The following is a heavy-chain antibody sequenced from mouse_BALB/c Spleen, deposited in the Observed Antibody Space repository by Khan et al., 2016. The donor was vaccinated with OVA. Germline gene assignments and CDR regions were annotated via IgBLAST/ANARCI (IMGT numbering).Heavy chain of an antibody. CDR2: INPSNGYT. CDR1: GYTFPSYT. D-gene: IGHD2-14*01. CDR3: VRDGAYHRNDGWFAY. J-gene: IGHJ3*01. V-gene: IGHV1-4*01. Sequence: QVQLKESGAELARPGASVKMSCKASGYTFPSYTIHWIKLRPGQGLEWIGYINPSNGYTNYNQKFKDKATLTADKSSTTAYMQLSSLTSDDSAVYYGVRDGAYHRNDGWFAYWGQGTLVTVSA.